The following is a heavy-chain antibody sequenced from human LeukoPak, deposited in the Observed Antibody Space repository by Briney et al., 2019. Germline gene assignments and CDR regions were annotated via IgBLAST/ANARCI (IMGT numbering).Heavy chain of an antibody. V-gene: IGHV3-30*18. CDR3: AKDVGATSP. Sequence: PGGSLRLSCAASGFTFSSYGMHWVRQAPGKGLEWVAVISYDGSNKYYADSVKGRFTISRDNSKNTLYLQMNSLRAEDTAVYYCAKDVGATSPWGQGTSVTVSS. CDR1: GFTFSSYG. J-gene: IGHJ6*02. CDR2: ISYDGSNK. D-gene: IGHD1-26*01.